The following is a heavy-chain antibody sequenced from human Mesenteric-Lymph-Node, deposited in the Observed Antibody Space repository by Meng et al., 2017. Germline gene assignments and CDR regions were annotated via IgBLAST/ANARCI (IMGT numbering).Heavy chain of an antibody. CDR1: GGSFSGYY. CDR3: ARGPIVPVSGWFDP. D-gene: IGHD2-2*01. CDR2: INHSGST. J-gene: IGHJ5*02. V-gene: IGHV4-34*01. Sequence: SETLSLTCAVYGGSFSGYYWSWIRQPPGKGLEWIGEINHSGSTNYNPSLKSRVTISVDTSKNQFSLKLSSVTAADTAVYYCARGPIVPVSGWFDPWGQGTLVTVSS.